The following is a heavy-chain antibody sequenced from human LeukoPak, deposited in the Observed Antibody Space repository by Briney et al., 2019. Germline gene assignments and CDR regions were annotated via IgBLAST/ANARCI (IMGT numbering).Heavy chain of an antibody. CDR2: ISGSGGST. J-gene: IGHJ4*02. CDR1: GFTFSSYA. Sequence: GGSLRLSCAASGFTFSSYAMSWVRQAPGKGLEWVSAISGSGGSTYYADSVKGRFTISRDKSKNTLYLQMNSLRAEDTAVYYCARAPPYDFLTGYFDYWGQGTLVTVSS. V-gene: IGHV3-23*01. CDR3: ARAPPYDFLTGYFDY. D-gene: IGHD3-9*01.